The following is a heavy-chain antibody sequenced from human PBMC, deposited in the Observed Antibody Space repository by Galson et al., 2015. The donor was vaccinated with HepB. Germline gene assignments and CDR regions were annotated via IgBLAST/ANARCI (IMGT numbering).Heavy chain of an antibody. CDR2: IIPIFGTA. CDR3: ALGIEGYYYYYGMDV. V-gene: IGHV1-69*13. CDR1: GGTFSSYA. J-gene: IGHJ6*02. D-gene: IGHD7-27*01. Sequence: SVKVSCKASGGTFSSYAISWVRQAPGQGLEWMGGIIPIFGTANYAQKFQGRVTITANESTSTAYMELSSLRSEDTAVYYCALGIEGYYYYYGMDVWGQGTPSPSP.